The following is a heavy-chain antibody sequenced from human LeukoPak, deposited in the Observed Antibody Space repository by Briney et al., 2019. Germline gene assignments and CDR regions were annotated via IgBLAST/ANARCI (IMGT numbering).Heavy chain of an antibody. V-gene: IGHV3-30*18. D-gene: IGHD6-13*01. CDR2: KSYDGSNK. CDR1: GFTFSSYG. Sequence: GGSLRLSCAASGFTFSSYGMHWVRQAPGKGLEWVAVKSYDGSNKYYADSVKGRFTISRDNSKNTLYLQMNSLRAEDTAVYYCAKPDEYSSSWYVSYDYWGQGTLVTVSS. CDR3: AKPDEYSSSWYVSYDY. J-gene: IGHJ4*02.